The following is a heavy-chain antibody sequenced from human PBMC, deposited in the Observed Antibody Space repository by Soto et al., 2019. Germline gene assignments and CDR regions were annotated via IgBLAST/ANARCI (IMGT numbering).Heavy chain of an antibody. CDR3: ARDWLASSGYADY. V-gene: IGHV3-30-3*01. D-gene: IGHD5-12*01. J-gene: IGHJ4*02. CDR1: GFTLSSYA. Sequence: QVQLVESGGGVVQPGRSLRLSCAASGFTLSSYAMQWVRQAPGKGLEWVAIISYDGSNKYYADSVKGRFTISRDNSKNTLYLQMNSLRAEDTAVYCCARDWLASSGYADYWGQGTLVTVSS. CDR2: ISYDGSNK.